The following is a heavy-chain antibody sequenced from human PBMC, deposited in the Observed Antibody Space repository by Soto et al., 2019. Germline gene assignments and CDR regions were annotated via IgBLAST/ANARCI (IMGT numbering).Heavy chain of an antibody. V-gene: IGHV5-51*01. CDR1: GYSFTSYW. D-gene: IGHD3-9*01. CDR3: ARHLPPYDILAGLGGSDP. Sequence: GESLTISCKGSGYSFTSYWIGWVRQMPGKGLEWMGIIYPGDSDTRYSPSFQGQVTISADKSISTAYLQWSSLKASDTAMYYCARHLPPYDILAGLGGSDPCGQGTLVTVFS. J-gene: IGHJ5*02. CDR2: IYPGDSDT.